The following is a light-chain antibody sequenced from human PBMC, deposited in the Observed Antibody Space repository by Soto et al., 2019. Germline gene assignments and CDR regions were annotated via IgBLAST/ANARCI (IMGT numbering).Light chain of an antibody. CDR3: LQDYNYPLT. Sequence: IENAPCLFSLCASVLDKVTISCRASQGIGNALGWYQQKPGKPPKVLISGASNLQSGVSSRFSGSGSGTSFTLTIYSLQPEDFATYYCLQDYNYPLTFGQGTKVDI. CDR1: QGIGNA. J-gene: IGKJ1*01. CDR2: GAS. V-gene: IGKV1-6*01.